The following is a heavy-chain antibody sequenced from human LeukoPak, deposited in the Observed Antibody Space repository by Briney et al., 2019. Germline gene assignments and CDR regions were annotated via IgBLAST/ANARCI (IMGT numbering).Heavy chain of an antibody. Sequence: PGRSLRLSCAASGFTFSSYGMHWVRQAPGKGLEWVAVIWYDGSNKYYADSVKGRFTISRDNSKNTLYLQMNSLRAEDTAVYFCARRPVAAEYFQHWGQGTLVTVSS. D-gene: IGHD6-25*01. CDR3: ARRPVAAEYFQH. V-gene: IGHV3-33*01. J-gene: IGHJ1*01. CDR2: IWYDGSNK. CDR1: GFTFSSYG.